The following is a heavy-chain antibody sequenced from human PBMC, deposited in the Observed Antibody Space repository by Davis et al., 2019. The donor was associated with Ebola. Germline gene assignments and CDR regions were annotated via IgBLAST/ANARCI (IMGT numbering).Heavy chain of an antibody. J-gene: IGHJ6*02. Sequence: GSLRLSCTVSGGSISSYYWSWIRQPPGKGLEWIGYIYYSGSTYYNPSLKSRVTISVDTSKNQFSLKLSSVTAADTAVYYCARDGLGYCTNGVCYRQGMDVWGQGTTVTVSS. CDR3: ARDGLGYCTNGVCYRQGMDV. V-gene: IGHV4-59*12. D-gene: IGHD2-8*01. CDR2: IYYSGST. CDR1: GGSISSYY.